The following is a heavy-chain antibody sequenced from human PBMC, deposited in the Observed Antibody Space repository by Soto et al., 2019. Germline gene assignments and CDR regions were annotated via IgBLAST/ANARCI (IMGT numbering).Heavy chain of an antibody. CDR1: GGSISSYY. CDR2: IFYSGST. Sequence: QVQLQESGPGLVKPSETLSLTCTVSGGSISSYYWSWIRQPPGKGLEWIGFIFYSGSTSYNPSLKSRATISIDTSEYQFSLKPNSVTAEDTAVYYCASMIGDPVLSFDSWGQGTLVAVSS. CDR3: ASMIGDPVLSFDS. V-gene: IGHV4-59*01. J-gene: IGHJ5*01. D-gene: IGHD3-10*02.